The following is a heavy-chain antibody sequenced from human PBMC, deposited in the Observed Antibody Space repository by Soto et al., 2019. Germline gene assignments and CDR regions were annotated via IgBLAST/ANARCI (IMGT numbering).Heavy chain of an antibody. Sequence: SETLSLTCTVSGGSVSSGSHYWSWIRQPPGKGLEWIGYIYYSGSTNYNPSLKSRVIISVDTSNNQFSLNLSSVTAAATAVYYCARGDYGSESGGYYFDYWGRGTLVAVSS. D-gene: IGHD3-10*01. CDR3: ARGDYGSESGGYYFDY. CDR2: IYYSGST. CDR1: GGSVSSGSHY. J-gene: IGHJ4*02. V-gene: IGHV4-61*01.